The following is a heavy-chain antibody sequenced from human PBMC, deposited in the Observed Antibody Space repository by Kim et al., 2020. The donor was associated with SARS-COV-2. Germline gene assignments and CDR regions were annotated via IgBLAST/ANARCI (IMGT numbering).Heavy chain of an antibody. V-gene: IGHV3-23*01. J-gene: IGHJ4*02. CDR2: T. Sequence: TYYEDSVKGRFTNSRDHSKTTLYLQMNSLRAEDTAVYYCAKESPGGYFVYWGQGTLVAVSS. D-gene: IGHD3-16*01. CDR3: AKESPGGYFVY.